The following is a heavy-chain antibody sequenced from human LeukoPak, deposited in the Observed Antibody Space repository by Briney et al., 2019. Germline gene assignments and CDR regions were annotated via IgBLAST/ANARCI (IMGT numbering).Heavy chain of an antibody. CDR3: TRSTNLEAFDI. CDR1: GGSFSGYY. Sequence: SETLSLTCAVYGGSFSGYYWSWIRQPPGKGLEWIGEINHSGSTNYNPSLKSRVTISVDTSKNQWSLKLSSVTTADTAVYYCTRSTNLEAFDIWGQGTMVTVSS. D-gene: IGHD2-8*01. J-gene: IGHJ3*02. V-gene: IGHV4-34*01. CDR2: INHSGST.